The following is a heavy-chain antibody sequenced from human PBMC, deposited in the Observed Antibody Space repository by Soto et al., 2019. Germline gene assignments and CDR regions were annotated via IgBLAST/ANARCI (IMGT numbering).Heavy chain of an antibody. D-gene: IGHD2-15*01. CDR3: AHKGLICSGGSCYSWYFDY. CDR2: IYWDDDK. J-gene: IGHJ4*02. V-gene: IGHV2-5*02. Sequence: VSGPTLVNPTQPLTLTCTFSGFSLSTSGVGVGWIRQPPGKALEWLALIYWDDDKRYSPSLKSRLTITKDTSKNQVVLTMTNMDPVDTATYYCAHKGLICSGGSCYSWYFDYWGQGTLVTVSS. CDR1: GFSLSTSGVG.